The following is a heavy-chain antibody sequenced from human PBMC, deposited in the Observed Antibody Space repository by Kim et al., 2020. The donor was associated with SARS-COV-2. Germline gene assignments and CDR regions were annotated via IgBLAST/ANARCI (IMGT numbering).Heavy chain of an antibody. J-gene: IGHJ4*02. CDR3: AKEAGRGYSFNPFDY. D-gene: IGHD1-26*01. V-gene: IGHV3-9*01. Sequence: GGSLRLSCAASGFTFDDYAMHWVRQAPGKGLEWVSGISWNSGSIGYADSVKGRFTISRDNAKNSLYLQMNSLRAEDTALYYCAKEAGRGYSFNPFDYWGQGTLVTVSS. CDR2: ISWNSGSI. CDR1: GFTFDDYA.